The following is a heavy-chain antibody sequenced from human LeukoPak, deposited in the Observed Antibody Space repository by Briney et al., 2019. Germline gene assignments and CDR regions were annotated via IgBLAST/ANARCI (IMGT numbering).Heavy chain of an antibody. Sequence: ASVKVSCKASGYTFTSYGTSWVRQAPGQGLEWMGWISTYNGNTNYAQKLQGRVTMTTDTSTSTASMELRSLRSDDTAVYYCARVGVGIQLWLRGGFDYWGQGTLVTVSS. CDR1: GYTFTSYG. D-gene: IGHD5-18*01. CDR3: ARVGVGIQLWLRGGFDY. V-gene: IGHV1-18*01. CDR2: ISTYNGNT. J-gene: IGHJ4*02.